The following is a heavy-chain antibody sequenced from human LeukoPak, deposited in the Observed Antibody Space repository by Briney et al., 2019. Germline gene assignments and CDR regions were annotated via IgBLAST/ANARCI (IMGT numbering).Heavy chain of an antibody. V-gene: IGHV4-34*01. J-gene: IGHJ5*02. Sequence: PETLSLTCAVYGGSFSGYYWSWIRQPPGKGLEWIGEINHSGSTNYNPSLKSRVTISVDTSKNQFSLKLSSVTAADTAVYYCARGLYQLLYHWFDPWGQGTLVTVSS. CDR3: ARGLYQLLYHWFDP. CDR1: GGSFSGYY. CDR2: INHSGST. D-gene: IGHD2-2*02.